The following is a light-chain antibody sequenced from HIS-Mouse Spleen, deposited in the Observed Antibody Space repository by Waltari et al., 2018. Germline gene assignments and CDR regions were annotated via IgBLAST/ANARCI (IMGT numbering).Light chain of an antibody. J-gene: IGKJ2*01. CDR3: QQYGSSPRT. CDR1: QSVSSSY. CDR2: GAS. V-gene: IGKV3-20*01. Sequence: LTQSPSFLSASVGDRVTITCRASQSVSSSYLAWYQQKPGQAPRLLIYGASSRATGIPDRFSGSGSGTDFTLTISRLEPEDFAVYYCQQYGSSPRTFGQGTKLEIK.